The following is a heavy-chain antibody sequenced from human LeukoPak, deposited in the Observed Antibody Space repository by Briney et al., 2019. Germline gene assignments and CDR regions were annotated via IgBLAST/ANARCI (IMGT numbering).Heavy chain of an antibody. Sequence: GGSLRLSCAASGFTFSSYEMNWVRQAPGKGLEWASYISSSGSTIYYADSVKGRFTISRDNAKNSLYLQMNSLRAEDTAVYYCASPIYGSGSYYNVWGQGTLVTVSS. CDR1: GFTFSSYE. D-gene: IGHD3-10*01. CDR3: ASPIYGSGSYYNV. CDR2: ISSSGSTI. J-gene: IGHJ4*02. V-gene: IGHV3-48*03.